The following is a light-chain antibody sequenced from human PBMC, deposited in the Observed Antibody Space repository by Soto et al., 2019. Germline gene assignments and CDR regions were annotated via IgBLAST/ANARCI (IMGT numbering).Light chain of an antibody. V-gene: IGKV1-27*01. CDR3: QKYNFAPFT. CDR2: AAS. J-gene: IGKJ3*01. CDR1: QGISNY. Sequence: DIQMTQSPSSLSASVGDRVTITCRASQGISNYLAWYQQKPGKVPKLLIYAASTLQSGVPSRFSGSGSGTDFTLIISGLQPEDVATYYCQKYNFAPFTFGPGTRVDFK.